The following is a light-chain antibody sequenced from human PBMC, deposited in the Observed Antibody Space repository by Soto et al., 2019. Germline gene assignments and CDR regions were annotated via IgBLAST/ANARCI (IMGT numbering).Light chain of an antibody. J-gene: IGKJ1*01. Sequence: DIQMTQPPSSLSASVGDRVTITCRASQRISSFSNWYQQKPGQAPKLLIYAASNLQSGVPSRFSGSASGTDFTLTISSLQPEEFATYYCQQSYSTPWTFGQGTKVEIK. CDR1: QRISSF. CDR3: QQSYSTPWT. CDR2: AAS. V-gene: IGKV1-39*01.